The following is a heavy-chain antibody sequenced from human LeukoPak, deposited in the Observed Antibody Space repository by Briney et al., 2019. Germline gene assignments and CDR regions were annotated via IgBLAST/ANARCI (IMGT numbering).Heavy chain of an antibody. CDR2: INPNSGGT. CDR3: ARDRGIAAAGTSFTFDY. Sequence: GASVKVSCKASGYTFTDYYMHWVRQAPGQGLEWMGRINPNSGGTNYAQKFQGRVTMTRGTSISTAYMELSRLTSDDTAVHYCARDRGIAAAGTSFTFDYWGQGTLVTVSS. D-gene: IGHD6-13*01. J-gene: IGHJ4*02. V-gene: IGHV1-2*06. CDR1: GYTFTDYY.